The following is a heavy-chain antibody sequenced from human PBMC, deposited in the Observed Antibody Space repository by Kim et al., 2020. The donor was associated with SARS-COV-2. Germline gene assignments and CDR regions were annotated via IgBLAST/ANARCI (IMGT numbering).Heavy chain of an antibody. D-gene: IGHD2-15*01. V-gene: IGHV3-15*01. CDR2: IKSKTDGGTT. Sequence: GGSLRLSCAASGFTFSNAWMSWVRQAPGKGLEWVGRIKSKTDGGTTDYAAPVKGRFTISRDDSKNTLYLQMNSLKTEDTAVYYCTTGYCSGGSCYFGLYYYYGMDVWGQGTTVTVSS. CDR1: GFTFSNAW. J-gene: IGHJ6*02. CDR3: TTGYCSGGSCYFGLYYYYGMDV.